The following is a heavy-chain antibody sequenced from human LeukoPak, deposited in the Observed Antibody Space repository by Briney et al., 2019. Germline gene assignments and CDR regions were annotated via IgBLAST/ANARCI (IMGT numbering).Heavy chain of an antibody. V-gene: IGHV3-21*01. CDR1: GFTFINYS. Sequence: PGGSLRLSCTASGFTFINYSTNWVRQAPGKGLEWVSSISTNSAFIYYADSVRGRFTISRDNTKNSLYLQMNSLRAEDTAVYYCARGEELNYYDSSGYSKGDCFQHWGQGTLVTVSS. J-gene: IGHJ1*01. D-gene: IGHD3-22*01. CDR3: ARGEELNYYDSSGYSKGDCFQH. CDR2: ISTNSAFI.